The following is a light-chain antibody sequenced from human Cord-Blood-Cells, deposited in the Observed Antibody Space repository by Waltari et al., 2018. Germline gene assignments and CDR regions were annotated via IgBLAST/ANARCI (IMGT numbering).Light chain of an antibody. Sequence: DIVMTQSPDSLAVSLGERATINCKSSQSVLYSSNNKNYLAWYQQKPGQPPKLLIYWASTRESGVPDRFSGSGSGTDFTLTGSSLQAEDVAVYYCQQYYSTPLTFGGGTKVEIK. CDR2: WAS. CDR3: QQYYSTPLT. J-gene: IGKJ4*01. V-gene: IGKV4-1*01. CDR1: QSVLYSSNNKNY.